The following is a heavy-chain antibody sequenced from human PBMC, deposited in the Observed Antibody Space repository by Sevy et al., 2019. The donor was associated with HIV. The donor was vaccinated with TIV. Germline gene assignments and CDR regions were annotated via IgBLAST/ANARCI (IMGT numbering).Heavy chain of an antibody. CDR2: ISYDGSNK. CDR3: ARENYVKGGDYYYGMDV. CDR1: GFTFSSYA. J-gene: IGHJ6*02. D-gene: IGHD1-7*01. Sequence: GGSLRLSCAASGFTFSSYAMHWVRQAPGKGLEWVAVISYDGSNKYYADSVKGRFTISRDNSKNTLYLQMNSLRAEDTAVYYCARENYVKGGDYYYGMDVWGQGTTVTVSS. V-gene: IGHV3-30-3*01.